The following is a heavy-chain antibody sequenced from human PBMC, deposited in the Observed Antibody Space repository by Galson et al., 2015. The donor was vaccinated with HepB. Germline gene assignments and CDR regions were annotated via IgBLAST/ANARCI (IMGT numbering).Heavy chain of an antibody. Sequence: PALVKPTQTLTLTCTLSGFSITTAGVGVGWIRQLPGRALEWLGIIYWDDDKHYSPTLENRVAITKDTSKNLVVLTMTNMDPVDTGTYFCAHRPLTFRYDAGGYWNSFDAWGPGTLVTVSS. D-gene: IGHD3-22*01. CDR2: IYWDDDK. CDR3: AHRPLTFRYDAGGYWNSFDA. CDR1: GFSITTAGVG. V-gene: IGHV2-5*02. J-gene: IGHJ4*02.